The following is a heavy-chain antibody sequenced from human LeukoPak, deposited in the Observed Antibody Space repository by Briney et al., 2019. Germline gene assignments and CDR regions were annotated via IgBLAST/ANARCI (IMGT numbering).Heavy chain of an antibody. D-gene: IGHD6-13*01. Sequence: ASVKVSCKVSVYTLTELSMHWVRQAPGKGLEWMGGFDPEDGETIYAQKFQGRATMTEDTSTDTAYMELSSLRSEDTAVYYCATRRISSWAPFDYWGQGTLVTVSS. CDR1: VYTLTELS. V-gene: IGHV1-24*01. CDR2: FDPEDGET. CDR3: ATRRISSWAPFDY. J-gene: IGHJ4*02.